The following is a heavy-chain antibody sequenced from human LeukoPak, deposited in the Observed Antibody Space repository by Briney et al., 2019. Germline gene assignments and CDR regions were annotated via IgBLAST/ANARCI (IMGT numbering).Heavy chain of an antibody. Sequence: GGSLRLSCAASGFTVSSKRMSWVRQAPGKGLEWVSGIFGSGGSAHYADSVKGRFTISRDNSQNTVYLQMNSLRAEDTAVYYCGKTTTGYSSGRNPAWPVDYWGQGTLVTVSS. D-gene: IGHD6-19*01. CDR1: GFTVSSKR. CDR2: IFGSGGSA. V-gene: IGHV3-23*01. CDR3: GKTTTGYSSGRNPAWPVDY. J-gene: IGHJ4*02.